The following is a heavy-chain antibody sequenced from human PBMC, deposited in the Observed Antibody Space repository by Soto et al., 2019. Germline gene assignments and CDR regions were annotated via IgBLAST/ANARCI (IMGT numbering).Heavy chain of an antibody. D-gene: IGHD5-18*01. V-gene: IGHV4-34*01. J-gene: IGHJ4*02. Sequence: QVQLQQWGAGLLKPSETLSLTCAVYGGSFSGYYWSWIRQPPGKGLEWIGEINHSGSTNYNPSLKSHVTISVDTSKNQCSLKLSDVTAADTAVYYCARGLGYTYGHRPLDYWGQGTLVTVS. CDR3: ARGLGYTYGHRPLDY. CDR1: GGSFSGYY. CDR2: INHSGST.